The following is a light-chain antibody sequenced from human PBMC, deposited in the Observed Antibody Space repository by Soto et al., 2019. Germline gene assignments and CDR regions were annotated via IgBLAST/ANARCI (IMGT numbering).Light chain of an antibody. CDR3: CAYAGRKTPYV. Sequence: QSALPQPASVSGSPGQSIPISCTGTRSDVGNYHLVSWYQQHPGKAPNLRIYEGTKRPSGLSNRSSGSKSGNTASLTLSGLQAEDEADYYCCAYAGRKTPYVFGTGTKLTVL. CDR2: EGT. CDR1: RSDVGNYHL. V-gene: IGLV2-23*01. J-gene: IGLJ1*01.